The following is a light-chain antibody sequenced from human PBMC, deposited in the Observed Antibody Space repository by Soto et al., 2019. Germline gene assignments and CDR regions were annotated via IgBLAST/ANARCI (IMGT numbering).Light chain of an antibody. CDR3: SSFRSGSVVL. CDR2: GVT. V-gene: IGLV2-14*01. CDR1: SSDVGGYNY. Sequence: QSALTQPASVSGSPGQSITISCTGTSSDVGGYNYVSWYQQHPGKAPKLVIYGVTYRPSGVSARFSGSKLQNTASLTISGLQAEDEADYYCSSFRSGSVVLFGGGTKVTVL. J-gene: IGLJ3*02.